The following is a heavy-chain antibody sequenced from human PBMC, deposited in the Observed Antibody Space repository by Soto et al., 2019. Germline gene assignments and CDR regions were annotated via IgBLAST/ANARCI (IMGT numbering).Heavy chain of an antibody. D-gene: IGHD2-15*01. V-gene: IGHV3-23*01. J-gene: IGHJ6*02. CDR2: ISGSGGST. CDR3: GKGSAATNYFYYATDV. Sequence: GGSLRLSXAASGFTFGIHAMSWVRQAPGKGLEWVSFISGSGGSTYYADSVKGRFTISRDNSKKTLYLQMNSLRGEDTAVYYCGKGSAATNYFYYATDVWGQGTTVTVSS. CDR1: GFTFGIHA.